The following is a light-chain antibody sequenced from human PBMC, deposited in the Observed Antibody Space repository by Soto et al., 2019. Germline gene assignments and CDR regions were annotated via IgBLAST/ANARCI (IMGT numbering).Light chain of an antibody. V-gene: IGLV3-1*01. CDR2: QDS. CDR1: KLGDKY. CDR3: QAWDSRLVV. Sequence: SYELTQPPSVSVSPGQTASITCSGDKLGDKYACWYQQKPGQSPVLVIYQDSKRPSGIPERFSGSNSGNTATLTISGTQAMDEADYYCQAWDSRLVVFGGGTKLTVL. J-gene: IGLJ2*01.